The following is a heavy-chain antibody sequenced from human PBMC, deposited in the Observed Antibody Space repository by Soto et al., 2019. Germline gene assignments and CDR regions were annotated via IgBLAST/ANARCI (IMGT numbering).Heavy chain of an antibody. CDR3: ARGTGYSGYAN. Sequence: QVQLQESGPGLVKPSQTLSLTCTVSGGSISSGGYYWSWIRQHPGKGLEWIGYIYYSGSTYYNPSLKRXXTXSXXPYKNRFSLKLSSVTAADTAVYYCARGTGYSGYANWGQGTLVTVSS. CDR2: IYYSGST. J-gene: IGHJ4*02. CDR1: GGSISSGGYY. V-gene: IGHV4-31*03. D-gene: IGHD5-12*01.